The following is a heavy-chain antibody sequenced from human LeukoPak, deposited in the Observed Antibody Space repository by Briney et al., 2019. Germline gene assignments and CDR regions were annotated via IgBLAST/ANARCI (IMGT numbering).Heavy chain of an antibody. J-gene: IGHJ4*02. D-gene: IGHD2-8*01. V-gene: IGHV3-74*01. CDR3: THAWSN. CDR2: ITNDGSRT. Sequence: GGSLRLSCAGSGFIFSNYWMHWVRQVPGKGPVWVSSITNDGSRTFYADSVKGRLTISRDNAKNMLYLQMNSLRAEDTAIYYRTHAWSNWGQGTLITVSS. CDR1: GFIFSNYW.